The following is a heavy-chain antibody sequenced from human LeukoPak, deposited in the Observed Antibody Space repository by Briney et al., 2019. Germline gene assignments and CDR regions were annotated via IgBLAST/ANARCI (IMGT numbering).Heavy chain of an antibody. CDR3: ARSAPTLTYDILTGYLGY. D-gene: IGHD3-9*01. CDR2: ISSSSSSYI. CDR1: GFTFSSYA. V-gene: IGHV3-21*04. Sequence: GGSLRLSCAASGFTFSSYAMSWVRQAPGKGLEWVSSISSSSSSYIYYADSVKGRFTISRDSAKNSLYLQMNSLRAEDTAFYYCARSAPTLTYDILTGYLGYWGQGTLVTVSS. J-gene: IGHJ4*02.